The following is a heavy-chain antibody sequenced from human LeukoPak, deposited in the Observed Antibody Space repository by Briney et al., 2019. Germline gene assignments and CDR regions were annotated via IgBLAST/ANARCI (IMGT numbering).Heavy chain of an antibody. CDR1: GGTFSRFT. CDR2: ISAYNGNT. Sequence: ASVKVSCKASGGTFSRFTISWVRQAPGQGLEWMGWISAYNGNTNYAQKFQGRVTMTTDTSTSTAYMELRSLRSDDTAVYYCARDRGYSYGSSYYYGMDVWGQGTTVTVSS. V-gene: IGHV1-18*01. D-gene: IGHD5-18*01. CDR3: ARDRGYSYGSSYYYGMDV. J-gene: IGHJ6*02.